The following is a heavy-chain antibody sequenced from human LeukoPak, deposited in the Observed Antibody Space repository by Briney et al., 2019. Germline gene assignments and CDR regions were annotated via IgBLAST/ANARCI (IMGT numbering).Heavy chain of an antibody. D-gene: IGHD6-6*01. Sequence: GGSLRLSCAASGFTFSSYWMSWVRQAPGKGLESVANMNQDGSEKYYVDSMKGRFTISRDNAKNSLYLQMNSLRDEDTAIYYCARGGIITSYAFEIWGQGTMVTVSS. V-gene: IGHV3-7*04. CDR3: ARGGIITSYAFEI. CDR2: MNQDGSEK. CDR1: GFTFSSYW. J-gene: IGHJ3*02.